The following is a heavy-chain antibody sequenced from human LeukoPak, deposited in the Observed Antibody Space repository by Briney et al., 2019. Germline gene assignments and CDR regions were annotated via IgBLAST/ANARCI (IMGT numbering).Heavy chain of an antibody. Sequence: PSETLSLTCAVSGYTISSGYYCAWIRQPPGKGLEWIGTVHHSGSTYYKPSLKSRLTMSVDTSKNQFSLKLTSVTAADTALYFCARVFSSPPDNWFDPWGQGTLVTDCS. CDR2: VHHSGST. V-gene: IGHV4-38-2*01. D-gene: IGHD2-2*01. CDR1: GYTISSGYY. J-gene: IGHJ5*02. CDR3: ARVFSSPPDNWFDP.